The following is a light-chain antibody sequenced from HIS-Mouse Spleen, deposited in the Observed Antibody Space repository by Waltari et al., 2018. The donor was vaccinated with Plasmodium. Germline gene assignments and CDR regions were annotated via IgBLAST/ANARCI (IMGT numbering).Light chain of an antibody. CDR2: GAS. CDR3: QQYNNWSFT. V-gene: IGKV3-15*01. CDR1: QSVSSN. Sequence: EIVMTQSPATLSVSPGERATLSCRASQSVSSNLAWYQQKPGQAPRLLSYGASTRAPGIPARFSGGGSGTEFTLTISCLQSEDCAVYYCQQYNNWSFTFGPGTKVDIK. J-gene: IGKJ3*01.